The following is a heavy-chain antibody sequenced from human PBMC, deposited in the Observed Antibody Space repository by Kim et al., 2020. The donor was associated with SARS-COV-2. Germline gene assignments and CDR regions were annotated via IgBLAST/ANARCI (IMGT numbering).Heavy chain of an antibody. V-gene: IGHV3-23*01. J-gene: IGHJ4*02. Sequence: YAESVQGRFTISRDNSTNTVFLQMDSLRADDTAVYYCAKSVRYSNPSPDYWGQGTLVTVSS. D-gene: IGHD4-4*01. CDR3: AKSVRYSNPSPDY.